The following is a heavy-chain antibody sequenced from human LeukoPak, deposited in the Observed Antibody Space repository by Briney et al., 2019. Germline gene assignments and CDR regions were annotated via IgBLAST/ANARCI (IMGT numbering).Heavy chain of an antibody. J-gene: IGHJ4*02. CDR3: ARDYYDSSGYYFSSGTDY. V-gene: IGHV3-30-3*01. CDR1: GFTFSSYA. Sequence: PGRSLRLSCAASGFTFSSYAMHWVRQAPGKGLEWVAVISYDGSIKYYADSVKGRFTISRDNSKNTLYLQMNSLRAEDTAVYYCARDYYDSSGYYFSSGTDYWGQGTLVTVSS. D-gene: IGHD3-22*01. CDR2: ISYDGSIK.